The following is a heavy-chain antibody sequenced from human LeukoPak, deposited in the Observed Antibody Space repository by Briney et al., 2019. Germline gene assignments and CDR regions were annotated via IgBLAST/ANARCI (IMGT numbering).Heavy chain of an antibody. CDR2: IYYSGST. J-gene: IGHJ6*02. CDR1: GGSLSSYY. D-gene: IGHD2-2*01. V-gene: IGHV4-59*08. CDR3: ARYGQRYCSSTSCLPYYYYGMDV. Sequence: SETLSLSCTVSGGSLSSYYWSWIRQPPGKGLEWVGYIYYSGSTNYNPSLKSRVTISVDTSKIQFSLKLSSVTAADTAVYYCARYGQRYCSSTSCLPYYYYGMDVWGQGTTVTVSS.